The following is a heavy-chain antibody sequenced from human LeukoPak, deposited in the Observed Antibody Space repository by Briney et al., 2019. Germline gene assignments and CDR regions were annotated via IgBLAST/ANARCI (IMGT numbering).Heavy chain of an antibody. Sequence: GGSLRLSCAASGFTFSNYWMSWVRQAPGKGLEWVAVISYDGSNKYYADSVKGRFTISRDNSKNTLYLQMNSLRAEDTAVYYCAKGDDYGDLFDYWGQGTLVTVSS. V-gene: IGHV3-30*18. CDR3: AKGDDYGDLFDY. CDR2: ISYDGSNK. CDR1: GFTFSNYW. J-gene: IGHJ4*02. D-gene: IGHD4-17*01.